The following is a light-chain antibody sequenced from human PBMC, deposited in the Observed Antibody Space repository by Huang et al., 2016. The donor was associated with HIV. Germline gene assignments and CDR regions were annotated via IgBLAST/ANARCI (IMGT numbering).Light chain of an antibody. CDR2: AAS. V-gene: IGKV1-39*01. CDR3: QQSYSTPWT. CDR1: QSISSY. Sequence: DIQMTQSPSSLSASVGDRVTITCRASQSISSYLNWYQQKLGKAPKLLINAASSLQSGVPARFSGSGSGRDFILTISSLQPEDFATYYCQQSYSTPWTFGQGTKVEIK. J-gene: IGKJ1*01.